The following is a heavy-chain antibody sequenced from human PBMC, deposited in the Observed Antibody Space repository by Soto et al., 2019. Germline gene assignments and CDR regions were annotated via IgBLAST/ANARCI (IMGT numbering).Heavy chain of an antibody. CDR1: VFTFTNYA. D-gene: IGHD3-3*01. V-gene: IGHV3-23*01. CDR2: IIGSGGNT. J-gene: IGHJ4*02. CDR3: AKSRYDLCSGSSDH. Sequence: RGSLRLSCPASVFTFTNYAMSWVRQAPGKGLDLVSTIIGSGGNTYYADSVKGRLTISSEIAQSTLYLQMXSVRAEDTAAYYGAKSRYDLCSGSSDHWGQGT.